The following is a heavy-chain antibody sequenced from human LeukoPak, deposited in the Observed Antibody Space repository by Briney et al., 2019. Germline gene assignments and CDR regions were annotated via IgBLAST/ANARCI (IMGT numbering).Heavy chain of an antibody. CDR3: ARTSHYVDIAATIPYGIYYFDY. J-gene: IGHJ4*02. Sequence: ASVKVSCKASGYTFTGDYMHWVRQAPGQGLEWMEWINPNSGGTNYAQKLQGRVTMTTDTSTSTAYMELRSLRSDDTAVYYCARTSHYVDIAATIPYGIYYFDYWGQGTLVTVSS. CDR2: INPNSGGT. CDR1: GYTFTGDY. V-gene: IGHV1-2*02. D-gene: IGHD5-12*01.